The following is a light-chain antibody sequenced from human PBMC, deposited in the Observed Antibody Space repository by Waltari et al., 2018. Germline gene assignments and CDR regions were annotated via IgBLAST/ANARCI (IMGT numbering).Light chain of an antibody. J-gene: IGKJ1*01. CDR3: QHYVSLPAT. Sequence: EIVLTQSPGTLSLSPGERATLSCRASQRVTRSLAWYQQKPGQAPRLLIYGASSRATGIPDRFSGGGSGTEFSLTISRLEPEDFAMYYCQHYVSLPATFGQGTKVEIK. CDR2: GAS. CDR1: QRVTRS. V-gene: IGKV3-20*01.